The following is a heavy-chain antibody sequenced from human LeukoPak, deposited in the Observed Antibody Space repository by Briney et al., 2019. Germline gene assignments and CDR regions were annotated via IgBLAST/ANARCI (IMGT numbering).Heavy chain of an antibody. Sequence: GGSLRLSCAASGFTFSNYWMHWVRQAPGKGLVWVSRINSDGSSTSYADSVKGRFTISRDNAKNTLYLQMNSLRAEDTAVYYCAREVVDCSGGSCSPYGMDVWGQGTTVTVSS. CDR2: INSDGSST. D-gene: IGHD2-15*01. V-gene: IGHV3-74*01. CDR1: GFTFSNYW. CDR3: AREVVDCSGGSCSPYGMDV. J-gene: IGHJ6*02.